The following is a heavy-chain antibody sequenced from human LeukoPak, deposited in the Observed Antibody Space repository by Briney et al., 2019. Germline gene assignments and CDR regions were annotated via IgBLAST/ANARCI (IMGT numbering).Heavy chain of an antibody. Sequence: GGSLRLSCAASGFTFSNYWLSWVRQAPGKGLEWVADIKEDGSEKYYVDSVKGRFTISRDNARNSLYLQMNSLRAEDTAVYYCASGRQLGYWGQGTLVTVSS. CDR3: ASGRQLGY. J-gene: IGHJ4*02. CDR2: IKEDGSEK. D-gene: IGHD6-13*01. V-gene: IGHV3-7*01. CDR1: GFTFSNYW.